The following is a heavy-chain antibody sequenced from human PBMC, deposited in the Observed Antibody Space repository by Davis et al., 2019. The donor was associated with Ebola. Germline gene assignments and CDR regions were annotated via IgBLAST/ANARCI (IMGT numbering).Heavy chain of an antibody. D-gene: IGHD6-6*01. J-gene: IGHJ4*02. V-gene: IGHV3-73*01. Sequence: GESLKISCAASGFTFSGSAMHWVRQASGKGLEWVGRIRSKANSYATAYAASVKGRFTISRDDSKNTAYLQMNSLKTEDTAVYYRTSSSPDYWGQGTLVTVSS. CDR2: IRSKANSYAT. CDR1: GFTFSGSA. CDR3: TSSSPDY.